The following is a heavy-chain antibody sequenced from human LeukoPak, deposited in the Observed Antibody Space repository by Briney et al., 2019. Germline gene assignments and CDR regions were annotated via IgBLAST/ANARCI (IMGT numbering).Heavy chain of an antibody. CDR2: IRYDGSNK. CDR3: AKTVESGALFDY. Sequence: GGSLRLPCAASGFTFSSYGMHWVRQAPGKGLEWVAFIRYDGSNKYYADSVKGRFTISRDNSKNTLYLQMNSLRAEDTAVYYCAKTVESGALFDYWGQGTLVTVSS. V-gene: IGHV3-30*02. J-gene: IGHJ4*02. CDR1: GFTFSSYG.